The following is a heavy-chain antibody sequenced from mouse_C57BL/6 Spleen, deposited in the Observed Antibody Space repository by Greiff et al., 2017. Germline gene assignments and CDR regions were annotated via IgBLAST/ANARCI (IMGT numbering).Heavy chain of an antibody. CDR1: GYAFSSSW. V-gene: IGHV1-82*01. Sequence: QVQLQQSGPELVKPGASVKISCKASGYAFSSSWMNWVKQRPGKGLEWIGRIYPGDGDTNYNGKFKGKATLTADKSSSTAYMQLSSLTSEDSAVYFCARSTVTTRKYFDVWGTGTTVTVSS. CDR2: IYPGDGDT. D-gene: IGHD1-1*01. J-gene: IGHJ1*03. CDR3: ARSTVTTRKYFDV.